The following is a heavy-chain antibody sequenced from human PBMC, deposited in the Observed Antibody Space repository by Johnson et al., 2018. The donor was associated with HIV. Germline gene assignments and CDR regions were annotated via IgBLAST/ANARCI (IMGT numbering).Heavy chain of an antibody. CDR3: TTKDYYDSSGPLDI. D-gene: IGHD3-22*01. J-gene: IGHJ3*02. Sequence: VQLVESGGGLVQPGGSLRLSCAASGFTFSNAWMSWVRQAPGKGLEWVGGIKGKTDGGKQAYAAHGKVRFTSSRDDSKNTLYLQMNSLKTEDTAVYYWTTKDYYDSSGPLDIWGQGTMVTVSS. CDR2: IKGKTDGGKQ. CDR1: GFTFSNAW. V-gene: IGHV3-15*01.